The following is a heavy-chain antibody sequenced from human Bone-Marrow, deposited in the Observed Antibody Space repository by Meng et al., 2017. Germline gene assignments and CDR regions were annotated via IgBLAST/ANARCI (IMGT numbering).Heavy chain of an antibody. V-gene: IGHV1-24*01. CDR3: ATPQYCAPKNQETRGSCTFDY. D-gene: IGHD2-21*01. Sequence: ASVKVSCKVSGYTLTELSMHWVRQAPGKGLEWMGGFDPEYGETIYAQKFQGRVTMTEDTSTDTAYMELSSLRSEDTAVYYCATPQYCAPKNQETRGSCTFDYWGQGTLVTVSS. CDR1: GYTLTELS. J-gene: IGHJ4*02. CDR2: FDPEYGET.